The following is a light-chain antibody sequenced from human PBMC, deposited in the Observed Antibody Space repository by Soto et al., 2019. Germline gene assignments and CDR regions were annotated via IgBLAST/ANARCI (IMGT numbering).Light chain of an antibody. CDR1: QSVSNY. V-gene: IGKV3-15*01. Sequence: EIVMTQSLATLSVSPGERATLSCRASQSVSNYLAWYQQKPGQAPRLLIYGASTRATGIPARFSGGGSETDFTLTISSLQSEDFAVYFCQQYSSPPQTFGQGTKVEIK. CDR2: GAS. J-gene: IGKJ1*01. CDR3: QQYSSPPQT.